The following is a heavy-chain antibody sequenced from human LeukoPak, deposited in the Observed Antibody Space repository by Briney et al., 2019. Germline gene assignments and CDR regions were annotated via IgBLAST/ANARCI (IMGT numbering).Heavy chain of an antibody. CDR2: ISTYNGNA. CDR1: GYTFTSYG. D-gene: IGHD2-2*01. CDR3: ATVCTTGPLCGMDV. Sequence: GASVKVSCKASGYTFTSYGISWVRQAPGQGLEWMGWISTYNGNANYAQKLQGRVTVTADTSTSTAYMELRSLRSEDTAVYYCATVCTTGPLCGMDVWGQGTTVTVSS. J-gene: IGHJ6*02. V-gene: IGHV1-18*01.